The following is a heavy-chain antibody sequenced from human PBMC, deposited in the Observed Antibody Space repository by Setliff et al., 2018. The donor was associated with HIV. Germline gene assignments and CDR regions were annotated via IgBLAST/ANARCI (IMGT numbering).Heavy chain of an antibody. J-gene: IGHJ3*01. V-gene: IGHV4-4*02. Sequence: PSETLSLTCTVSGGSITSSNWWSWVRQPPGKGLEWIGGIYHTGTTNHNPSLKSRVTGSIDKSKNQFALNVRSATAADTAVYYCAVRAWNDGGGAFDVWGQGKLVTVSS. CDR3: AVRAWNDGGGAFDV. CDR2: IYHTGTT. CDR1: GGSITSSNW. D-gene: IGHD1-1*01.